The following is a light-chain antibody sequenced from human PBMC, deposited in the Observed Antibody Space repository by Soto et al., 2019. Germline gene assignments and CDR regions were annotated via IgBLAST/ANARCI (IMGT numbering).Light chain of an antibody. CDR3: SSYTSSSPCV. CDR2: EVS. Sequence: QSALTQPASVSGSRGQSITISCTGTSSDVGGYNYVSWYQQHPGKAPKLMIYEVSNRPSGVSNRFSGSKSGNTASLTISGLQAEDEADYYCSSYTSSSPCVFGTGTKVTVL. J-gene: IGLJ1*01. V-gene: IGLV2-14*01. CDR1: SSDVGGYNY.